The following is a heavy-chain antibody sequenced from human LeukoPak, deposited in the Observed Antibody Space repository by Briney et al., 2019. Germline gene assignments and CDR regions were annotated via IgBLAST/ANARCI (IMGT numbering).Heavy chain of an antibody. V-gene: IGHV3-21*01. J-gene: IGHJ5*02. Sequence: GGSLRLSCAASGFTFSSYSMNWVRQAPGKGLEWVSSISSSSSYIYYADSVKGRFTISRDNAKNSLYLQMNSLRAEDTAVYYCARAVSDCSSTSCYPNWFDPWGQGTLVTVSS. D-gene: IGHD2-2*01. CDR3: ARAVSDCSSTSCYPNWFDP. CDR2: ISSSSSYI. CDR1: GFTFSSYS.